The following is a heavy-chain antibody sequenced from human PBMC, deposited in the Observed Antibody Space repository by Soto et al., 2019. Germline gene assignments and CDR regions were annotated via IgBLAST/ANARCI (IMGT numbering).Heavy chain of an antibody. CDR1: GFTFNIYA. CDR3: VRARQGYCSSSSCYLHFMDV. D-gene: IGHD2-2*01. CDR2: ISDSGGTT. V-gene: IGHV3-23*01. Sequence: GGSLRLSCAASGFTFNIYAMNWVRQAPGKGLEWVSHISDSGGTTYSADSVKGRFTISRDNSKSTLYLQMNTLRVEDTAVYYCVRARQGYCSSSSCYLHFMDVWGKGTTVTVSS. J-gene: IGHJ6*03.